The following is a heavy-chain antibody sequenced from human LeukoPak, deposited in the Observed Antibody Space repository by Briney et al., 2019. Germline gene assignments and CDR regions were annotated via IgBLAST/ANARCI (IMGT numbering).Heavy chain of an antibody. Sequence: ASVTVSFTALAYTFIRYGISWVRQAPGQGLEWMGWITAYNSNTNYAQNIQGRVTMTTDTSTSTAYMELRSLTSDDMAVYYCARAPWSGGSCYLTRELRYYYMDVWGKGNTVTVSS. V-gene: IGHV1-18*03. CDR3: ARAPWSGGSCYLTRELRYYYMDV. D-gene: IGHD2-15*01. CDR1: AYTFIRYG. CDR2: ITAYNSNT. J-gene: IGHJ6*03.